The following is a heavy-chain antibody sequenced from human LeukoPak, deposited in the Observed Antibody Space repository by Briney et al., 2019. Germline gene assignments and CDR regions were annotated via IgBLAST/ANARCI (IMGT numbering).Heavy chain of an antibody. Sequence: SETLSLTCAVYGGAFSGYYWSWIRQPPGKGLEWIGEINHSGSTNYNPSLKSRVTISVDTSKNQFSLKLSSVTAADTAVYYCATSTHYDYVWGSYRLGPDGGYYYYYMDVWGKGTTVTVSS. CDR2: INHSGST. CDR1: GGAFSGYY. J-gene: IGHJ6*03. D-gene: IGHD3-16*02. CDR3: ATSTHYDYVWGSYRLGPDGGYYYYYMDV. V-gene: IGHV4-34*01.